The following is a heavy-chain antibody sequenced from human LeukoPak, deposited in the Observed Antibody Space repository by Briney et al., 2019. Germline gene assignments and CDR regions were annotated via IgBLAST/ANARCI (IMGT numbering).Heavy chain of an antibody. CDR2: IYGGGST. CDR3: ARRRSSSWGIDY. V-gene: IGHV3-66*02. J-gene: IGHJ4*02. D-gene: IGHD6-13*01. CDR1: GFTVSSNY. Sequence: GGSLRLSCAVSGFTVSSNYMSWVRQAPGKGLEWVSVIYGGGSTYYADSVKGRFTLSRDNSKNTLSLQMDSLRVEDTAVYYCARRRSSSWGIDYWGQGTLVTVSS.